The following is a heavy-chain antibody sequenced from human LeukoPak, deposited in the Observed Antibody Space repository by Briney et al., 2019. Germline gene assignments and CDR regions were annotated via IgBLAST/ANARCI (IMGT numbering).Heavy chain of an antibody. J-gene: IGHJ4*02. D-gene: IGHD2-21*01. Sequence: GGSLRLSCAASGFTFSDYYMSWIRQAPGKGLEWVSYISSSGSTIYYADSVKGRFTISRDNSKNTLYLQMNSLRAEDTAVYYCARTAPEVAEYYFDYWGQGTLVTVSS. CDR2: ISSSGSTI. V-gene: IGHV3-11*04. CDR3: ARTAPEVAEYYFDY. CDR1: GFTFSDYY.